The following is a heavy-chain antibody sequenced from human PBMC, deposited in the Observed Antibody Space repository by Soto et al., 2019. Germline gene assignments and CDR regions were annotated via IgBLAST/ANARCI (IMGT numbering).Heavy chain of an antibody. Sequence: QLQLQESGPGLMKPSETLSLTCTVSGGSISSSIYYWGWIRQPPGKGLEWIGSIYYSGSTSYNPSLKSRVTISVDTSKNQFSLKLSSVTAADTAVYYCARHVQLLFDSGAFDIWGQGTMVTVSS. CDR1: GGSISSSIYY. J-gene: IGHJ3*02. D-gene: IGHD2-21*02. V-gene: IGHV4-39*01. CDR3: ARHVQLLFDSGAFDI. CDR2: IYYSGST.